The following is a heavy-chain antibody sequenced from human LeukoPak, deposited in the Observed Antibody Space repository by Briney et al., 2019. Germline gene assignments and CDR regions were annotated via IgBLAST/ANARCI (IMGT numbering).Heavy chain of an antibody. Sequence: PGRSLRLSCAASGFTFSSYGMHWVRQAPGKGLEWVAVISYDGSNKYYADSVKGRFTISRDNSKNTLYPQMNSLRAEDTAVYYCAKRVLWFGGWGMDVWGKGTTVTVSS. J-gene: IGHJ6*04. CDR2: ISYDGSNK. D-gene: IGHD3-10*01. CDR3: AKRVLWFGGWGMDV. CDR1: GFTFSSYG. V-gene: IGHV3-30*18.